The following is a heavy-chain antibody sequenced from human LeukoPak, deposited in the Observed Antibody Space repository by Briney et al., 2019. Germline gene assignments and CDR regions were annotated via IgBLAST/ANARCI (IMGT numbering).Heavy chain of an antibody. D-gene: IGHD6-19*01. CDR3: TTDKSKYSSGWYY. CDR1: GFTFSSYS. J-gene: IGHJ4*02. CDR2: ISSSSSYI. V-gene: IGHV3-21*01. Sequence: GGSLRLSCAASGFTFSSYSMNWVRQAPGKGLEWVSSISSSSSYIYYADSVKGRFTISRDNAKNSLYLQMNSLRAEDTAVYYCTTDKSKYSSGWYYWGQGTLVTVSS.